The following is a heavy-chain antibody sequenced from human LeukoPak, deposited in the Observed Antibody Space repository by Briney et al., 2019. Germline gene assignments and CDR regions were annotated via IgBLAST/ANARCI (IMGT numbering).Heavy chain of an antibody. CDR2: IWYDGSNK. D-gene: IGHD1-26*01. CDR3: AKDRSGSYSGGFDY. CDR1: GFTFSSYG. Sequence: GGSLRLSCAASGFTFSSYGMHWVRQAPGKGLEWVAVIWYDGSNKYYADSVKGRFTISRDNSKNTLYLQMNSLRAEDTAVYYCAKDRSGSYSGGFDYWGRGTLVTVSS. J-gene: IGHJ4*02. V-gene: IGHV3-33*06.